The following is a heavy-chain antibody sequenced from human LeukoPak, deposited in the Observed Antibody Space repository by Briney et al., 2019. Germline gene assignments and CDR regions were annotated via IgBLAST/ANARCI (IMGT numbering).Heavy chain of an antibody. J-gene: IGHJ4*02. V-gene: IGHV1-2*02. CDR2: MNPDNGDT. CDR3: ATPLKGVGGRDY. D-gene: IGHD1-26*01. Sequence: ASVKVSCKASGYMLTDFYIHWVRRAPGQGLEWMGWMNPDNGDTNYAQKFQGRVTMTRDTSITTAYMELSSLRSDDTAVYYCATPLKGVGGRDYWGQGTLVTVSS. CDR1: GYMLTDFY.